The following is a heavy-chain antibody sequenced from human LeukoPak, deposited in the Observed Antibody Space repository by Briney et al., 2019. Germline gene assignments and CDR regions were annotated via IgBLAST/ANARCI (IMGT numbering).Heavy chain of an antibody. CDR3: ARSFGELFSHYYYYMDV. V-gene: IGHV4-34*01. CDR2: INHSGST. CDR1: GGSSSGYY. J-gene: IGHJ6*03. Sequence: SETLSLTCAVYGGSSSGYYWSWIRQPPGKGLEWIGEINHSGSTNYNPSLKSRVTISVDTSKNQFSLKLSSVTAADTAVYYCARSFGELFSHYYYYMDVWGKGTTVTISS. D-gene: IGHD3-10*01.